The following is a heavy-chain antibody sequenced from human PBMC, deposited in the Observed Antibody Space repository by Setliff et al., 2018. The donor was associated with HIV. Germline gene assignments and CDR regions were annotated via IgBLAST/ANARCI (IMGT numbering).Heavy chain of an antibody. CDR3: ARDQTGIAAAAFGGGSAWSDEGFDI. CDR1: GGTLSNYV. CDR2: IIPMYNIP. V-gene: IGHV1-69*13. Sequence: ASVKVSCKTSGGTLSNYVITWVRQAPGQGLEWMGMIIPMYNIPTYAQKFQGRVTFTADESTSTAYMELSSLTSEDTAVYYCARDQTGIAAAAFGGGSAWSDEGFDIWGQGTMVTVSS. D-gene: IGHD6-13*01. J-gene: IGHJ3*02.